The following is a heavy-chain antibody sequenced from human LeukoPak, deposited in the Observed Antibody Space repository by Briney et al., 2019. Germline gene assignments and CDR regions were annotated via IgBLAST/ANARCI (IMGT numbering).Heavy chain of an antibody. J-gene: IGHJ6*03. Sequence: SETLSLTCAVYGGSFSGYYWSWIRQPTGKGLEWIGEINHSGSTNYNPSLKSRVTISLDTSKNQFSLNLSSVTAADTAVYYCARVPSYYYMDVWGRGTTVTVSS. CDR1: GGSFSGYY. CDR2: INHSGST. V-gene: IGHV4-34*01. CDR3: ARVPSYYYMDV.